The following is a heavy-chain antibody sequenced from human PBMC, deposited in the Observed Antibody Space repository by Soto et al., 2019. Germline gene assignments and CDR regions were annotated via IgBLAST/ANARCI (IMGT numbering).Heavy chain of an antibody. Sequence: ASVKVSCKASGGNFSSYAISWVRQAPGQGLEWMGGIIPIFGTANYAQKLQGRVTITADESTSTAYRELSSLRSENTAVYYCPRDFSVPTGIAAAGPVDVWGQGTTVTVSS. CDR3: PRDFSVPTGIAAAGPVDV. J-gene: IGHJ6*02. CDR1: GGNFSSYA. V-gene: IGHV1-69*13. CDR2: IIPIFGTA. D-gene: IGHD6-13*01.